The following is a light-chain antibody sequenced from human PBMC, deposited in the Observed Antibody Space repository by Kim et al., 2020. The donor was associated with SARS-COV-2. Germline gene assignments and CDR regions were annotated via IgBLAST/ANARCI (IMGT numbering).Light chain of an antibody. V-gene: IGKV3-20*01. Sequence: PGESAAPSCRASQTVSNRHLGWYQQKPGQAPRLLIYGAYSRATGIPDRFSGSGSGTDFTLTISRLEPEDFAVYYCQRYDTSSWTFGQGTKVDIK. CDR2: GAY. CDR1: QTVSNRH. J-gene: IGKJ1*01. CDR3: QRYDTSSWT.